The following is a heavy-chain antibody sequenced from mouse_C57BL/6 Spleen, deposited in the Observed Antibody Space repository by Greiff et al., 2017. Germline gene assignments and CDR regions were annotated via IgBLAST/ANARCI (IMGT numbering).Heavy chain of an antibody. CDR2: ISSGGDYI. J-gene: IGHJ2*01. CDR1: GFTFSSYA. D-gene: IGHD2-4*01. CDR3: TRDGDYDGAYYFDY. V-gene: IGHV5-9-1*02. Sequence: EVKLVESGEGLVKPGGSLKLSCAASGFTFSSYAMSWVRQTPEKRLEWVAYISSGGDYIYYADTVKGRFTISRDNARNTLYLQMSSLKSEDTAMYYCTRDGDYDGAYYFDYWGQGTTLTVSS.